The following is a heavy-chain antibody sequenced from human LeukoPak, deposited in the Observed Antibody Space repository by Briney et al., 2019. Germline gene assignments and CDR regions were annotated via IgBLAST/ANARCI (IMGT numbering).Heavy chain of an antibody. CDR3: ARQTRGYDAFDI. CDR1: GDPLSSSSYY. V-gene: IGHV4-39*01. Sequence: PSETLSLTCNVSGDPLSSSSYYSGWIRQPPRKGKVRIGGIYYSGRTYYNPSLKRRVTISVDTSKNQFSLKLSSVTAADTAVYYCARQTRGYDAFDIWGQGTMVTVSS. CDR2: IYYSGRT. J-gene: IGHJ3*02. D-gene: IGHD5-12*01.